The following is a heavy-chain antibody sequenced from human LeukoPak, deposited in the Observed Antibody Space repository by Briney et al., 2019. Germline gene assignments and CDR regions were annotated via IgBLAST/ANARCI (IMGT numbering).Heavy chain of an antibody. J-gene: IGHJ4*02. CDR3: ARGLPRAPDY. V-gene: IGHV1-46*01. Sequence: ASVKVSCKASGYTFTSYYMHWVRQAPGQGLEWMGIINSSGGSTSYAQKFQGRATMTRDTSTSTVYMELSSLISDDTAVYYCARGLPRAPDYWGQGTLVTVSS. CDR1: GYTFTSYY. CDR2: INSSGGST.